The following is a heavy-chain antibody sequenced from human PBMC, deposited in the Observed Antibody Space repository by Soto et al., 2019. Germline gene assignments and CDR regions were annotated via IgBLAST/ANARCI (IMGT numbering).Heavy chain of an antibody. CDR3: ARTSYDSSGTAADP. Sequence: PSETLSLTCTVSGGSISSGNNYWSWIRQHPGKGLEWIGYIYYSGSTYYNPSLKGRVTISVDTSKNQFSLKLSSVTAADTAVYYCARTSYDSSGTAADPWGQGTLVTVSS. CDR2: IYYSGST. J-gene: IGHJ5*02. D-gene: IGHD3-22*01. CDR1: GGSISSGNNY. V-gene: IGHV4-31*03.